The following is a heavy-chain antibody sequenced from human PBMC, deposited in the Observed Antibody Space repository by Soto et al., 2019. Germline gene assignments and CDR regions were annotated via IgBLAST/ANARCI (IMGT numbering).Heavy chain of an antibody. V-gene: IGHV3-48*01. CDR1: GFTFSSYS. CDR2: ISSSSSTI. CDR3: AREGLPFDL. Sequence: GGSLRLSCAASGFTFSSYSMNWVRQAPGKGLEWVSYISSSSSTIYYADSVKGRFTISRDNAKNSLYLQMNSLRAEDTAVYYCAREGLPFDLWGRGTLVTVSS. J-gene: IGHJ2*01.